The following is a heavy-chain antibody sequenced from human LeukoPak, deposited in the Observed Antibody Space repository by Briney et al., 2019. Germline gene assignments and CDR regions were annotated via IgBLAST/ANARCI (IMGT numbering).Heavy chain of an antibody. D-gene: IGHD5-24*01. J-gene: IGHJ4*02. Sequence: SETLSLKCSVSGGSISSHYWSWIRQPPGKGLEWMGYIYYSGSTNYNPSLKSRVTISVDTSNNQLSLKLSSVTAADTAVYYCARTRDGYNSASPFDSWGQGTLVTASS. CDR2: IYYSGST. CDR3: ARTRDGYNSASPFDS. CDR1: GGSISSHY. V-gene: IGHV4-59*11.